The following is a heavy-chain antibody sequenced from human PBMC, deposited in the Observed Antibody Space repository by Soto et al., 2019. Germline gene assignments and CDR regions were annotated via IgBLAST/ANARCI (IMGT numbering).Heavy chain of an antibody. J-gene: IGHJ4*02. CDR3: ARSYYDILTGYYTFRY. Sequence: QLQRQESGPGLVKPSETLSLTCTVSGGSISSSSYYWGWIRQPPGKGLEWIGSIYYSGSTYYNPSLTSRVTLSVDTSKNQFSLKLSSVPAADTAVYYCARSYYDILTGYYTFRYWGQGTLVTVSS. CDR1: GGSISSSSYY. CDR2: IYYSGST. V-gene: IGHV4-39*01. D-gene: IGHD3-9*01.